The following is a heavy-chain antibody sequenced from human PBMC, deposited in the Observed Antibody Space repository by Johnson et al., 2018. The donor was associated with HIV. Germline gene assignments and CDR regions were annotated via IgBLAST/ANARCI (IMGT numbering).Heavy chain of an antibody. J-gene: IGHJ3*02. V-gene: IGHV3-53*01. Sequence: VQLVESGGGLIQPGGSLRLSCAVSGFTVSSNYMSWVRQGPGKGLEWVSVIYSGGTTNYADSVKGRFTISRDNSKNTLYLQMNSLKTEDTALYYCTAHYRNAFDIWGQGTMVTVSS. CDR3: TAHYRNAFDI. D-gene: IGHD1-26*01. CDR1: GFTVSSNY. CDR2: IYSGGTT.